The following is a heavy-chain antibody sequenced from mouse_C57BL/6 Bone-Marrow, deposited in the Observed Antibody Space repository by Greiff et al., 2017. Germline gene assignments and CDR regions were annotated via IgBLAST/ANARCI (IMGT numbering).Heavy chain of an antibody. J-gene: IGHJ1*03. D-gene: IGHD1-3*01. CDR2: IDPETGGT. Sequence: QVQLQQSGAELVRPGASVTLSCKASGYTFTDYEMHWVKQTPVHGLEWIGAIDPETGGTAYNQKFKGKAILTADKSSSTAYMELRSLTSEDSAVYYCTTVLNGYFDVWGTGTTVTVSS. CDR3: TTVLNGYFDV. CDR1: GYTFTDYE. V-gene: IGHV1-15*01.